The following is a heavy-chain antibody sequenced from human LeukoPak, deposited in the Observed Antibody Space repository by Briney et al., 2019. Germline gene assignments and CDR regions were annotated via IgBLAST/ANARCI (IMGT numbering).Heavy chain of an antibody. J-gene: IGHJ4*02. CDR2: ISSSSSYI. D-gene: IGHD1-26*01. V-gene: IGHV3-21*04. CDR3: ASTRPGSYSDL. CDR1: GFTFSSYS. Sequence: GGSLRLSCAASGFTFSSYSMNWDRQAPGKGLEWVSCISSSSSYIYYADSVKGRFTISRDNAKNSLYLQMNGLRVEDTALYYCASTRPGSYSDLWGQGTLVTVSS.